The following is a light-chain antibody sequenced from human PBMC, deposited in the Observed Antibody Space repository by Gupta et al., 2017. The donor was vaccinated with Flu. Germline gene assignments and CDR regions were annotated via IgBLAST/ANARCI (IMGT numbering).Light chain of an antibody. CDR1: QTVSTN. V-gene: IGKV3-20*01. CDR3: QQYYSPPPA. CDR2: GAS. J-gene: IGKJ2*01. Sequence: DIVLTQSPGTLSLSPGERATLSFMASQTVSTNLVWYQQRPGQAPRLVIYGASTRATGIPDRFSGSGSGTEFTLTISRLEPEDSAVYYCQQYYSPPPAFGQGTKMEIK.